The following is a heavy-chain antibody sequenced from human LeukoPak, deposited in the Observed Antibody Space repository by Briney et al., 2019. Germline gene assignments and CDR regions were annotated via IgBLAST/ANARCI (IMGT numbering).Heavy chain of an antibody. Sequence: GASLRLSCAASGFTFSTYAMSWVRQARGRGLEWVSAISVSGGDTFYADSVRGRLTISRDNSMNTLYLQMNSLRAEDTAMYYCAKHSGNYFFDHWGQGTLVTVSA. CDR2: ISVSGGDT. V-gene: IGHV3-23*01. CDR1: GFTFSTYA. J-gene: IGHJ4*02. D-gene: IGHD1-26*01. CDR3: AKHSGNYFFDH.